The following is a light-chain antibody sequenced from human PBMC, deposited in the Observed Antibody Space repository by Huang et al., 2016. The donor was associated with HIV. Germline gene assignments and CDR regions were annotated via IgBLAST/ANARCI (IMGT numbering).Light chain of an antibody. V-gene: IGKV1-39*01. CDR1: QNIRKF. CDR2: AAS. CDR3: QVSYRTPWT. Sequence: DIQVTQSPSSLSASVGHRVTITCRASQNIRKFLNWYQQKPNEAPKVIISAASTLQSGVPSRFSGSGSGTDFTLSISSLRPEDLATYYCQVSYRTPWTFGQGTKVEI. J-gene: IGKJ1*01.